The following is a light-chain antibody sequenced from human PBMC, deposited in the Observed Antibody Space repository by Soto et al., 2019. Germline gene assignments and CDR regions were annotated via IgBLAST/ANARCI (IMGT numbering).Light chain of an antibody. J-gene: IGKJ4*01. V-gene: IGKV1-12*01. CDR3: QQANGFPVA. CDR2: SVS. CDR1: QGVSGW. Sequence: DLQMTQSPSSVSASVGDRVTITCRASQGVSGWLAWYQQKPGKAPKLLIYSVSSLQSGVPARFSGSGSGTDFALTISSLRPDDFATYYCQQANGFPVAFGGGTRVEIK.